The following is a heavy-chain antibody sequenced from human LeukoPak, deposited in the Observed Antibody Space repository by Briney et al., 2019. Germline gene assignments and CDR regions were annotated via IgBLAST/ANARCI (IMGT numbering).Heavy chain of an antibody. D-gene: IGHD6-13*01. V-gene: IGHV4-4*07. Sequence: PSETLSLTCTVSGGSISSYYWSWIRQPAGKGLEWIGRIYTSGSTNYNPSLKSRVTMSVDTSKNQFSLKLSSVTAADTAVYYCARDKIAAAGAPTLCYYYGMDVWGQGTTVTVSS. CDR1: GGSISSYY. J-gene: IGHJ6*02. CDR3: ARDKIAAAGAPTLCYYYGMDV. CDR2: IYTSGST.